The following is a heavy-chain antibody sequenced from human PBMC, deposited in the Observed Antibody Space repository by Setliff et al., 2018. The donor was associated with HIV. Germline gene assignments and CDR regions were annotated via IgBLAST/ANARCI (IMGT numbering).Heavy chain of an antibody. CDR3: ARRRYSSSGKCFDY. V-gene: IGHV4-39*01. CDR2: IYYSGST. CDR1: GDSISSIDYY. J-gene: IGHJ4*02. D-gene: IGHD6-13*01. Sequence: PSETLSLTCTVSGDSISSIDYYWGWIRQPPGEGLEWIGSIYYSGSTNYNPSLKSRVTISVDTSKNQFSLKLSSVTAADTAVYYCARRRYSSSGKCFDYWGQGTLVTVSS.